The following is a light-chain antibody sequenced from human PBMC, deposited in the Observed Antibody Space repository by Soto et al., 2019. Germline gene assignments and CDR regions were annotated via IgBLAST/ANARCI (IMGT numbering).Light chain of an antibody. CDR2: NNN. J-gene: IGLJ1*01. CDR1: TSNIGSNT. V-gene: IGLV1-44*01. CDR3: SAWDDSLNGYV. Sequence: QSVVTQPPSASGTPGQRVTISCSGSTSNIGSNTVNWYQQLPGTAPKLLIYNNNQRPPGVPDRFSGSKSGTSASLAISGLQSEDEADYYCSAWDDSLNGYVFGTGTKLTVL.